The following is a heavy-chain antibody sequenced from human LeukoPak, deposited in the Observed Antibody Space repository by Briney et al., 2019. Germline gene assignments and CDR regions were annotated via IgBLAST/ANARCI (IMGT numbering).Heavy chain of an antibody. CDR1: GFTFRSYA. V-gene: IGHV3-23*01. Sequence: PGGSLRLSCAASGFTFRSYAMNWVRQGPGKGLEWVSAIDVSGDNTYYADSVKGRVTISRDNPKNTVYLQMNSLRAEDTAVYFCARDPPDDKWNSFDSWGQGTLVIVSS. D-gene: IGHD3-9*01. CDR3: ARDPPDDKWNSFDS. CDR2: IDVSGDNT. J-gene: IGHJ4*02.